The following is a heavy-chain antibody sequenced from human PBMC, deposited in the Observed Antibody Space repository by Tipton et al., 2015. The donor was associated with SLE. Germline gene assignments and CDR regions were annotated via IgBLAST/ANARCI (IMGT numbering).Heavy chain of an antibody. D-gene: IGHD3-9*01. CDR2: IYYSGST. CDR3: ARDISAGYYYGMDV. CDR1: GGSISGSSYY. Sequence: TLSLTCTVSGGSISGSSYYWGWIRQPPGKGLEWIGSIYYSGSTYYNPSLKSRVTISVDTSKNQFSLKLSSVTAADTAVYYCARDISAGYYYGMDVWGQGTTVTVSS. J-gene: IGHJ6*02. V-gene: IGHV4-39*07.